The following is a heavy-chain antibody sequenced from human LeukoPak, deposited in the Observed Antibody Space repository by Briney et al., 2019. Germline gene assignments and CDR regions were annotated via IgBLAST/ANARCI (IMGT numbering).Heavy chain of an antibody. CDR2: INSDGINT. Sequence: GRTLRLSCAASGFTFSNYWMHWVRQAPGKGLVWVSRINSDGINTSYADSVKGRFTISRDNAKNTLNRQMNSLRAEDTAVYYCARDLGQYYDTSDNWFDPWGQGTLVTVSS. V-gene: IGHV3-74*01. CDR3: ARDLGQYYDTSDNWFDP. D-gene: IGHD3-22*01. CDR1: GFTFSNYW. J-gene: IGHJ5*02.